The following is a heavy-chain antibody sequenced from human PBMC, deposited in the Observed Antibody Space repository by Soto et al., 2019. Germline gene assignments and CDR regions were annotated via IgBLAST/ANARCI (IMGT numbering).Heavy chain of an antibody. V-gene: IGHV3-21*01. Sequence: GGSLRLSCAASGFTFSSYSMNWVRQAPGKGLEWVSSISSSSSYIYYADSVKGRFTISRDNAKNSLYLQMNSLRAEDTAVYYCARWVVVAANGWFDPWGQGTLVTVSS. J-gene: IGHJ5*02. CDR3: ARWVVVAANGWFDP. CDR1: GFTFSSYS. D-gene: IGHD2-15*01. CDR2: ISSSSSYI.